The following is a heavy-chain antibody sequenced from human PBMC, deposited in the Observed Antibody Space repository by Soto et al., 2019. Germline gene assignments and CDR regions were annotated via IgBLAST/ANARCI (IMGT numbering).Heavy chain of an antibody. D-gene: IGHD2-8*01. CDR3: VRDNGGTFDY. CDR1: GFTFSDYY. CDR2: IGTSGST. V-gene: IGHV3-11*05. Sequence: QVQLVESGGGLVKPGGSLRLSCAASGFTFSDYYMAWIRQAPGKGLAWVSYIGTSGSTNSADSVKGRFTISRDNAKNSLYLQMNSLRAEDAAVYYCVRDNGGTFDYWGQGTLVTVSS. J-gene: IGHJ4*02.